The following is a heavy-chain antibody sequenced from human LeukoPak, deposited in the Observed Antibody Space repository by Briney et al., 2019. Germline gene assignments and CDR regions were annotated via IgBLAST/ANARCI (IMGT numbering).Heavy chain of an antibody. D-gene: IGHD3-9*01. Sequence: GGSLRLSCAASGFTFSSYEMNWVRQAPGKGLEWVSYISSSGSTIYYADSVKGRFTISRDNSKNTLYLQRNSLRAEDTAVYYCAKVLRYFMDVWGQGTTVTVSS. CDR2: ISSSGSTI. J-gene: IGHJ6*02. V-gene: IGHV3-48*03. CDR1: GFTFSSYE. CDR3: AKVLRYFMDV.